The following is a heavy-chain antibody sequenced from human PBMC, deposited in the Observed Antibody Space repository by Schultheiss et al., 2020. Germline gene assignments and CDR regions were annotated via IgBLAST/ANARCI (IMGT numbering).Heavy chain of an antibody. D-gene: IGHD4-23*01. CDR2: IWYDGSNK. CDR3: ARSGGNSLFDY. Sequence: SLKISCAASGFTFSSYGMHWVRQAPGKGLEWVAVIWYDGSNKYYADSVKGRFTISRDNSKNTLYLQMNSLRAEDTAVYYCARSGGNSLFDYWGQGTLVTVSS. J-gene: IGHJ4*02. V-gene: IGHV3-33*01. CDR1: GFTFSSYG.